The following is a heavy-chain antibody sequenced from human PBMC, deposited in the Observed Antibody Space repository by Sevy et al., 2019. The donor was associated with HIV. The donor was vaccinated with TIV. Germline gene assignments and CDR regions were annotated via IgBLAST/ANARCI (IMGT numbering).Heavy chain of an antibody. Sequence: GGSLRLSCAASGFTFSSYGMHWVRQAPGKGLEWVAVISYDGSNKYYADSVKGRFTISRDNSKNTLYLQMNSLRAEDTAVYYCAKGVYLEDIVLMVYAHFDYWGQGTLVTASS. J-gene: IGHJ4*02. CDR3: AKGVYLEDIVLMVYAHFDY. D-gene: IGHD2-8*01. V-gene: IGHV3-30*18. CDR2: ISYDGSNK. CDR1: GFTFSSYG.